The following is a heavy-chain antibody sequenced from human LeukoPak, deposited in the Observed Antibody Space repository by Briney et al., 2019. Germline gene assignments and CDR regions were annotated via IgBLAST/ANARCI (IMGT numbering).Heavy chain of an antibody. V-gene: IGHV3-64*04. J-gene: IGHJ3*02. Sequence: GGSLRLSCSASGFTFSSYAMHWVRQAPGKGLEYVSAISSNGGSTYYADSVKGRFTISRDNSKNTLYLQMNSLRAEDTAVYYCARATNGRFDIWGQGTMVTVSS. D-gene: IGHD2-8*01. CDR2: ISSNGGST. CDR1: GFTFSSYA. CDR3: ARATNGRFDI.